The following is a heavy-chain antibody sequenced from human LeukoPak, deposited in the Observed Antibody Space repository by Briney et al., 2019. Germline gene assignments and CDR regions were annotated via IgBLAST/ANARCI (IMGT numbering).Heavy chain of an antibody. CDR1: GFTFRSYW. V-gene: IGHV3-7*03. Sequence: GGSLRLSCVASGFTFRSYWMSWVRQAPGKGPEWVANIKEDGSERYYVDSVKGRFTISRDNAKNSLYLQMNSLRAEDTAVYYCAKVLAVASSDYWGQGTLVTVSS. J-gene: IGHJ4*02. CDR3: AKVLAVASSDY. CDR2: IKEDGSER. D-gene: IGHD6-19*01.